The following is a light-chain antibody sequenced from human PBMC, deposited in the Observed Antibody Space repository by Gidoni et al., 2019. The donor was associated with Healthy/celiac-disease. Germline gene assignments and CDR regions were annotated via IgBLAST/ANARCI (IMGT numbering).Light chain of an antibody. CDR1: QSVSSY. CDR3: QQRSNWPPIT. CDR2: DAS. Sequence: EIVLTHSPATLSLSPGERATLSCRASQSVSSYLAGYQQKPGEAPRLLIYDASNRATGIPARFSGSGSGTDFTLTISSLEPEDFAVYYCQQRSNWPPITFGQGTRLEIK. J-gene: IGKJ5*01. V-gene: IGKV3-11*01.